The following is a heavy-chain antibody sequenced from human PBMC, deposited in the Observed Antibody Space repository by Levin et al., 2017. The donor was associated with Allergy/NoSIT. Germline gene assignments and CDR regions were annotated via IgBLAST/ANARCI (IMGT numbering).Heavy chain of an antibody. CDR3: ASLQWLPGGGHWFDP. CDR2: IYYSGST. Sequence: SETLSLTCTVSGGSISSSRYYWGWIRQPPGKGLEWIGSIYYSGSTYYNPSLKSRVTISGDTSKNQFSLKLSSVTAADTAVYYCASLQWLPGGGHWFDPWGQGTLVTVSS. J-gene: IGHJ5*02. D-gene: IGHD6-19*01. CDR1: GGSISSSRYY. V-gene: IGHV4-39*01.